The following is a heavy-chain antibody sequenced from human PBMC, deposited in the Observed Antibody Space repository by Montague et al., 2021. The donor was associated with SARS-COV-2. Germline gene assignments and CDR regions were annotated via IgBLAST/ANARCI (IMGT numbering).Heavy chain of an antibody. CDR2: IGPAGDT. V-gene: IGHV3-13*01. J-gene: IGHJ6*02. CDR1: GFTLSNYD. CDR3: ARGWGGSPFYYYFYGMDV. D-gene: IGHD3-16*01. Sequence: SLRLPFAASGFTLSNYDMHWVRQATGKGPEWVSAIGPAGDTYYPGSVKGRFIISREDAKSSLYLQMNDLRAGDTAVYYCARGWGGSPFYYYFYGMDVWGQGTTVTVS.